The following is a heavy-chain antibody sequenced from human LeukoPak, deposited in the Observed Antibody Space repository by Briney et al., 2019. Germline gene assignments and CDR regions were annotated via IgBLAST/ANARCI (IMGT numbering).Heavy chain of an antibody. Sequence: GASVKVSCKASGYTFTGYYMHWVRQAPGQGLEWMGWINPNSGGTNYAQEFQGRVTMTRDTAISTAYMELSRLRSDETAVYYCARDLMDYDILTAYFSVPYRHPHLGSNWFDPWGQGTLVTVSS. V-gene: IGHV1-2*02. CDR3: ARDLMDYDILTAYFSVPYRHPHLGSNWFDP. D-gene: IGHD3-9*01. J-gene: IGHJ5*02. CDR1: GYTFTGYY. CDR2: INPNSGGT.